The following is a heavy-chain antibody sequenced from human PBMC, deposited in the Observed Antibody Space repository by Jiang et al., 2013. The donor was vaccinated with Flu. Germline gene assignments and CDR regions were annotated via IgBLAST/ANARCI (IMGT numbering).Heavy chain of an antibody. V-gene: IGHV4-59*01. CDR3: ARAFGGSSDARNHYYYMDL. CDR2: IYFTGST. D-gene: IGHD1-26*01. CDR1: GGSISSYF. Sequence: GSGLVKPSETLSLTCTVSGGSISSYFWNWIRQPPGKGLEWIGYIYFTGSTNYSPSLKNRVTMSVDASRNQFSLRLSSVTAADTAVYYCARAFGGSSDARNHYYYMDLWGKGTTVTVSS. J-gene: IGHJ6*03.